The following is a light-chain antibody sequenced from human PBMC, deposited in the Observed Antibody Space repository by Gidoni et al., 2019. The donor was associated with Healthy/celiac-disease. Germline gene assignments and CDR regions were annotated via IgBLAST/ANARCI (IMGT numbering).Light chain of an antibody. J-gene: IGKJ3*01. CDR3: QQSYSTPLT. CDR1: QSISSD. Sequence: DVQLTQSPSSLSASVGDRVTITCRASQSISSDLNWYHQKPGKATKLLIYAASSLQSVVPSRFSGSGSVTDFTLTIRTLQPQDFATYYCQQSYSTPLTFGPGTKVEIK. CDR2: AAS. V-gene: IGKV1-39*01.